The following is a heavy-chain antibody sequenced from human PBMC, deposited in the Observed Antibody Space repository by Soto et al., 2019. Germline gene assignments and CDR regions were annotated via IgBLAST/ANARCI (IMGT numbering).Heavy chain of an antibody. CDR3: ARAGGADF. V-gene: IGHV3-74*01. CDR1: GFTFSSHW. CDR2: INAGGNST. J-gene: IGHJ4*02. Sequence: PGGSLRLSCAASGFTFSSHWMHWVRQAAGKGLARVSRINAGGNSTSYADSVKGRFTISRDNAKNTVYLQMNSLRAEDTAVYYCARAGGADFWGQGTVVTVSS. D-gene: IGHD3-10*01.